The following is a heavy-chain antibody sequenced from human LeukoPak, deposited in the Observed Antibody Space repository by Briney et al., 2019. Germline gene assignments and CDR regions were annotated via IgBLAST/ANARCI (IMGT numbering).Heavy chain of an antibody. CDR2: ISYDGSNK. CDR1: GFTFSSYA. CDR3: ASSFRFRIAPVGF. J-gene: IGHJ4*02. V-gene: IGHV3-30*04. D-gene: IGHD2/OR15-2a*01. Sequence: PGGSLRLSCAASGFTFSSYAMHWVRQAPGKGLEWVAVISYDGSNKYYADSVEGRFTISRDNSKNTLYLQMNSLRAEDTAVYYCASSFRFRIAPVGFWGQGTLVTVSS.